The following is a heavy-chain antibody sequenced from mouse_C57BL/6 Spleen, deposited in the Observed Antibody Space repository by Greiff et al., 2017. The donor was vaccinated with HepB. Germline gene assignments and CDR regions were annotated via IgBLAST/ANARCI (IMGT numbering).Heavy chain of an antibody. J-gene: IGHJ1*03. CDR2: ISYDGSN. CDR3: AGGTPTVVATGGYFDV. D-gene: IGHD1-1*01. Sequence: EVQLVESGPGLVKPSQSLSLTCSVTGYSITSGYYWNWIRQFPGNKLEWMGYISYDGSNDYNPSLKNRIPITRDTSKNQFFLTLNSVTTEDTATYYCAGGTPTVVATGGYFDVWGTGTTVTVSS. V-gene: IGHV3-6*01. CDR1: GYSITSGYY.